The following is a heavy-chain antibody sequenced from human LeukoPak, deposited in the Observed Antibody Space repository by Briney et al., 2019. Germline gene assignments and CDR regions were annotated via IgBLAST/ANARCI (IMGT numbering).Heavy chain of an antibody. CDR3: ARRGIAARPEIEYYFDH. CDR1: GYTFTSYS. Sequence: GAAMKVSCKASGYTFTSYSMKWVGQAPGQGLEWMGWINTNTGNPTYAQGFTGRAVFPLDTSVRTAYLQISSLKAEDTAVYYCARRGIAARPEIEYYFDHWGQGTLVTVSS. D-gene: IGHD6-6*01. J-gene: IGHJ4*02. V-gene: IGHV7-4-1*02. CDR2: INTNTGNP.